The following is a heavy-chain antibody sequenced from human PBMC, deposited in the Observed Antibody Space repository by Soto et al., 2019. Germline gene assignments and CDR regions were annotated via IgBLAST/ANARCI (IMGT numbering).Heavy chain of an antibody. J-gene: IGHJ4*02. CDR3: ARWVVVAATSPHFDY. Sequence: EVQLVESGGGLVKPGGSLRLSCAASGFTFSSYSMNWVRQAPGKGLEWVSSISSSSSYIYYADSVKGRFTISRDNAKNSLYLQMNSLRAEDTAVYYCARWVVVAATSPHFDYWVQGTLVTVSS. V-gene: IGHV3-21*01. CDR1: GFTFSSYS. D-gene: IGHD2-15*01. CDR2: ISSSSSYI.